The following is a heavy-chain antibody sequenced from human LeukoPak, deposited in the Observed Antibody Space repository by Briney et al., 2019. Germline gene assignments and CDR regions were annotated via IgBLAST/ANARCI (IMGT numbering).Heavy chain of an antibody. J-gene: IGHJ4*02. V-gene: IGHV4-59*01. CDR3: ASLVLDSSGYYLDY. Sequence: SETLSLTCTVSGGSISSYYWSWLRQPPGKGLEWIGYIYYSGSTNYNPSLKSRVTISVDTSKNQFSLKLSSVTAADTAVYYCASLVLDSSGYYLDYWGQGTLVTVSS. CDR1: GGSISSYY. D-gene: IGHD3-22*01. CDR2: IYYSGST.